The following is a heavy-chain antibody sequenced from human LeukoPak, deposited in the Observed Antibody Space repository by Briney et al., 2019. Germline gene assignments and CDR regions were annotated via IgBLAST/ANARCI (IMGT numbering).Heavy chain of an antibody. J-gene: IGHJ4*02. D-gene: IGHD3-10*01. Sequence: GGSLRLSCAASAFRFSSYGMHWVRQAPGKGLEWVAVIWSDGSNKYYTDSVKGRFTISRDNSKNTLYLEMNSLRAEDTAVYYCARDFGSNLIRGVIKGGYFDYWGQGTLVTVSS. V-gene: IGHV3-33*01. CDR1: AFRFSSYG. CDR3: ARDFGSNLIRGVIKGGYFDY. CDR2: IWSDGSNK.